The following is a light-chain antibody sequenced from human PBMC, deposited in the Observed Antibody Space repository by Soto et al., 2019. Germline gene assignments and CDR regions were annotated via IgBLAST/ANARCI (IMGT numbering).Light chain of an antibody. V-gene: IGLV2-8*01. CDR3: CSYAGNDKFYV. Sequence: QSVLTQPPSASGSPGQSVTISCTGTSSDVGGYNYVSWYQQHPGKAPKLMIYEFSRRPSGVPDRFSGSRSANTAFLTVSGLQAEDEADYYCCSYAGNDKFYVFGTGTKVTVL. CDR1: SSDVGGYNY. J-gene: IGLJ1*01. CDR2: EFS.